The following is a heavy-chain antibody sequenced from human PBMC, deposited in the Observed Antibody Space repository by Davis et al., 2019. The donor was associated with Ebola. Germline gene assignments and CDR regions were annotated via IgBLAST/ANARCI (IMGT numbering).Heavy chain of an antibody. CDR2: ISGSGGST. V-gene: IGHV3-23*01. CDR1: VITFSSYA. J-gene: IGHJ6*02. Sequence: GESLKISCTDSVITFSSYAMTWVRQAPGKGLEWVSAISGSGGSTYYADSVKGRFTISRHNSKNTLYLQMNSLRAEDTAVYYCASQITGIAAAGYGMDVWGQGTTVTVSS. CDR3: ASQITGIAAAGYGMDV. D-gene: IGHD6-13*01.